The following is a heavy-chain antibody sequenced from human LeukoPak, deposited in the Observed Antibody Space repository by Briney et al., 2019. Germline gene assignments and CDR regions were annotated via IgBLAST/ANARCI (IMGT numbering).Heavy chain of an antibody. CDR3: ARTGGYSYGFLDY. CDR1: GGSVSSGSYY. CDR2: TYYSGST. Sequence: SETLSLTCTVSGGSVSSGSYYWSWIRQPPGKGLEWIGYTYYSGSTNYNPSLKSRVTISVDTSKNQFSLKLSSVTAADTAVYYCARTGGYSYGFLDYWGQGTLVTVSS. V-gene: IGHV4-61*01. J-gene: IGHJ4*02. D-gene: IGHD5-18*01.